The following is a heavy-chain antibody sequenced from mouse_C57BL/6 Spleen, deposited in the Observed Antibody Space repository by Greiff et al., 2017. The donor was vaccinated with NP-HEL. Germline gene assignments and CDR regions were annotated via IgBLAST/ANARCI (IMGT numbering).Heavy chain of an antibody. Sequence: EVKLMESGPGLVKPSQSLSLTCSVTGYSITSGYYWNWIRQFPGNKLEWMGYISYDGSNNYNPSLKNRISITRDTSKNQFFLKLNSVTTEDTATYYCARGGYGSSYHVAYWGQGTLVTVSA. V-gene: IGHV3-6*01. J-gene: IGHJ3*01. CDR3: ARGGYGSSYHVAY. D-gene: IGHD1-1*01. CDR2: ISYDGSN. CDR1: GYSITSGYY.